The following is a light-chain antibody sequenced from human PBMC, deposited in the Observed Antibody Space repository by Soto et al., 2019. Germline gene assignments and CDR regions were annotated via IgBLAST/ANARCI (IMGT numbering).Light chain of an antibody. CDR1: QTISSW. Sequence: DIQMTQSPSTLSASVGDRVTITCRASQTISSWLAWYQQKPGKAPKLLIYDASSLESGVPSRFSGSGSGTEFTLTISSLQPDDFPTYYCQQYNSYSPLTFGGGTKVEIK. CDR3: QQYNSYSPLT. CDR2: DAS. J-gene: IGKJ4*01. V-gene: IGKV1-5*01.